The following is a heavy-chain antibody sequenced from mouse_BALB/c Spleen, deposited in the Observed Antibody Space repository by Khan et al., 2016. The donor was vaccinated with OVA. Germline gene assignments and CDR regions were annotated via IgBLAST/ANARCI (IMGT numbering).Heavy chain of an antibody. J-gene: IGHJ2*01. Sequence: QVQLQQSGPELVRPGVSVKISCKGAGYTFTDYAMHWVKQSHAKSLEWIGLISTYSGNTNYNQKFKGKATMTVDKSSSTAYLELPRLTSEDSAISYCATPAYDGYYDYWGQGTTFTVSS. CDR2: ISTYSGNT. CDR3: ATPAYDGYYDY. D-gene: IGHD2-3*01. V-gene: IGHV1S137*01. CDR1: GYTFTDYA.